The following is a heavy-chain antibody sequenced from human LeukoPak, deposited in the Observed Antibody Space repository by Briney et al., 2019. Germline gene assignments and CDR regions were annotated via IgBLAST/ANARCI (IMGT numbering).Heavy chain of an antibody. CDR1: GGSISSYY. V-gene: IGHV4-59*01. D-gene: IGHD3-22*01. Sequence: SETLSLTCTLSGGSISSYYWSWIRQPPGKGLEWIGYIYYSGSTNYNPSLKSRVTISVDTSKNQFSLKLSSVTAADTAVYYCAREGGENYYDSSGHFDYWGQGTLVTVSS. CDR2: IYYSGST. J-gene: IGHJ4*02. CDR3: AREGGENYYDSSGHFDY.